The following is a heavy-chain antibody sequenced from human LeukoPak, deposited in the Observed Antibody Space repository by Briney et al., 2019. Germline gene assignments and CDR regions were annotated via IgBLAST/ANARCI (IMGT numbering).Heavy chain of an antibody. V-gene: IGHV3-30-3*01. D-gene: IGHD4-17*01. CDR3: ARSPATVTTRYFDY. Sequence: PGRSLRLSCGASGFTFSSYAMHWVRQAPGKGLEWVAVISYDGSNRYYADSVKGRFTISRDNSKNTLYLQMNSLRAEDTAVYYCARSPATVTTRYFDYWGQGTLVTVSS. CDR2: ISYDGSNR. CDR1: GFTFSSYA. J-gene: IGHJ4*02.